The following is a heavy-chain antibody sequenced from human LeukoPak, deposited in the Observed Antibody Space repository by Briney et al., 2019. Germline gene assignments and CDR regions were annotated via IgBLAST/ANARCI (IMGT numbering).Heavy chain of an antibody. CDR3: AREGIRGYSYGVPFDY. CDR1: GGSISSSSYY. Sequence: SETLSLTCTVSGGSISSSSYYWSWIRQPAGKGLEWIGRIYTSGSTNYNPFLKSRVTMSVDTSKNQFSLKLSSVTAADTAVYYCAREGIRGYSYGVPFDYWGQGTLVTVSS. V-gene: IGHV4-61*02. CDR2: IYTSGST. D-gene: IGHD5-18*01. J-gene: IGHJ4*02.